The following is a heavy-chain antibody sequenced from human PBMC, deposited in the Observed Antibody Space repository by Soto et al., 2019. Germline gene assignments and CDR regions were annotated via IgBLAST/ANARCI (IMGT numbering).Heavy chain of an antibody. V-gene: IGHV1-69*13. J-gene: IGHJ4*02. CDR1: GGTFSSYA. CDR2: IIPIFGTA. Sequence: SVKVSCKASGGTFSSYAISWVRQAPGQGLEWMGGIIPIFGTANYAQKFQGRVTITADESTSTAYMELSSLRSEDTAVYYCARDWDCGGDCFSGTHWGQGTLVTVSS. D-gene: IGHD2-21*02. CDR3: ARDWDCGGDCFSGTH.